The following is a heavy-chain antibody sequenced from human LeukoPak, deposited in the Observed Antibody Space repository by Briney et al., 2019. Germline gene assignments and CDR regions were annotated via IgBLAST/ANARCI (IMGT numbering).Heavy chain of an antibody. V-gene: IGHV3-30*18. Sequence: GGSLRLSCAASGFSFSSYGIHWVRQAPGKGLEWVAVISYDGNNKYYADSVKGRFTISRDNSKNTLYLQMNSLRTEDTSVYYCAKERYSSSSAYIDYWGRGTLVTVSS. CDR1: GFSFSSYG. D-gene: IGHD6-6*01. CDR3: AKERYSSSSAYIDY. J-gene: IGHJ4*02. CDR2: ISYDGNNK.